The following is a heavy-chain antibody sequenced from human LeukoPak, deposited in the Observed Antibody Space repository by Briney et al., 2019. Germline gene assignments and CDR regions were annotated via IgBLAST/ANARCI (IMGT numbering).Heavy chain of an antibody. CDR2: LLYSGDT. CDR3: ARVDEYGDSILDY. D-gene: IGHD4-17*01. CDR1: GASLSGYY. V-gene: IGHV4-59*01. J-gene: IGHJ4*01. Sequence: SETLSLTCTVSGASLSGYYWNWIRQPPGKGLEWIGYLLYSGDTNYNPSLKSRVTMSVDTSKNQFSLKLSSVTAADTAVYYCARVDEYGDSILDYLGHGTLVTDSS.